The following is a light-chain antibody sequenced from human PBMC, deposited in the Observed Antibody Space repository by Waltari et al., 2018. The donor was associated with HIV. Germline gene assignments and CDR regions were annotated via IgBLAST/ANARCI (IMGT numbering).Light chain of an antibody. CDR3: CSYAGSYTGV. CDR1: SSDVGGFNY. CDR2: DVS. Sequence: QSALTQPRPVSGSPGQSVPISRTAPSSDVGGFNYVPWYQQHPGKAPKLMIYDVSKRPSGVPDRFSGSKSGNTASLTISGLQAEDEADYYCCSYAGSYTGVFGGGTKLTVL. V-gene: IGLV2-11*01. J-gene: IGLJ2*01.